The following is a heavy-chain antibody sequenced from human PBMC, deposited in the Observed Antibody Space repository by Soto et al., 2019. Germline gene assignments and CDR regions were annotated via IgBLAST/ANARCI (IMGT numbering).Heavy chain of an antibody. CDR1: GYTFTGYY. J-gene: IGHJ6*02. CDR3: ARESRYPQTTGGMDV. D-gene: IGHD4-17*01. CDR2: INPNSGGT. V-gene: IGHV1-2*02. Sequence: ASVKVSCKASGYTFTGYYMHWVRQAPGQGLEWMGWINPNSGGTNYAQKFQGRVTMTRDTSISTAYMELSRLRSDDTAVYYCARESRYPQTTGGMDVWGQGTTVTVSS.